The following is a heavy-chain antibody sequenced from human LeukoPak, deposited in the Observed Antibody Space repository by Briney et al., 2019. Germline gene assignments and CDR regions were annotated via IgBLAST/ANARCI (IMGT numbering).Heavy chain of an antibody. CDR3: AKVGRQYQLLSPVYDY. D-gene: IGHD2-2*01. J-gene: IGHJ4*02. CDR1: GFTFSSYA. CDR2: ISGSGGST. V-gene: IGHV3-23*01. Sequence: PGGSLRLSCAASGFTFSSYAMSWVRQAPGKGLEWVSAISGSGGSTYYADSVKGRFTISRDNSKNTLYLQMNSLRAEDTAVYYCAKVGRQYQLLSPVYDYWGQGTLVTVSS.